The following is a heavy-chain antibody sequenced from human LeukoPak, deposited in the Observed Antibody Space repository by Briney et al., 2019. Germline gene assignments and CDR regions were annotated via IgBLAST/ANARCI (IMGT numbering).Heavy chain of an antibody. CDR2: ISAYNGNT. Sequence: ASVKVSCKASGYTFTSYGISWVRQAPGQGLEWMGWISAYNGNTNYAQKLQGRVTMTTDTSTSTAYVELRSLRSDDTAVYYCARDLSVTGYYYGMDVWGQGTTVTVSS. CDR1: GYTFTSYG. V-gene: IGHV1-18*01. D-gene: IGHD4-17*01. J-gene: IGHJ6*02. CDR3: ARDLSVTGYYYGMDV.